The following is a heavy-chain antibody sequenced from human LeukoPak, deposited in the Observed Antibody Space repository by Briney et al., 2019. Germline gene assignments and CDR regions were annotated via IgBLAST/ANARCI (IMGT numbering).Heavy chain of an antibody. V-gene: IGHV3-21*01. CDR3: ARDQGGSGSYYNDAFDI. CDR1: GFTFSSYG. CDR2: ISSSSSYI. Sequence: GGSLRLSCAASGFTFSSYGMHWVRQAPGKGLEWVSSISSSSSYIYYADSVKGRFTISRDNAKNSLYLQMNSLRAEDTAVYYCARDQGGSGSYYNDAFDIWGQGTMVTVSS. D-gene: IGHD3-10*01. J-gene: IGHJ3*02.